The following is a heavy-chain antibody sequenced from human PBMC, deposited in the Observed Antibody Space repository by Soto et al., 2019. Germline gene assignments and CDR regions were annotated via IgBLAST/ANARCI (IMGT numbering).Heavy chain of an antibody. CDR1: GFTFSSYG. J-gene: IGHJ4*02. CDR3: AKDTMDEYSSSHDY. CDR2: ISYDGSNK. Sequence: GGSLSLSCAASGFTFSSYGMHWVRQAPGKGLEWVAVISYDGSNKYYADSVKGRFTISRDNSKNTLYLQMNSLRAEDTAVYYCAKDTMDEYSSSHDYWGQGTLVTVSS. V-gene: IGHV3-30*18. D-gene: IGHD6-6*01.